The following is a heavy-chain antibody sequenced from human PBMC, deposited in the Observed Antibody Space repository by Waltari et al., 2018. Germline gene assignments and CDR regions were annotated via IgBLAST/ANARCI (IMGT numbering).Heavy chain of an antibody. V-gene: IGHV2-70*04. D-gene: IGHD1-1*01. J-gene: IGHJ4*02. Sequence: QVTLKESGPALVEATQTVTLTCSLSGFTLGTNGVRVNWIRQPPGKALEWLGRIDWDDHKIYHSSLETRLSISSDTSKNQVLLTLTNMDPVDTATYYCARGATYCTGDHYFDYWGQGLLVTVSS. CDR1: GFTLGTNGVR. CDR3: ARGATYCTGDHYFDY. CDR2: IDWDDHK.